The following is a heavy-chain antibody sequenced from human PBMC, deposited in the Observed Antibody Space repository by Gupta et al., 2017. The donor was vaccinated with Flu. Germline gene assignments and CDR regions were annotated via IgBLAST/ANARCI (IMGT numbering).Heavy chain of an antibody. V-gene: IGHV3-23*01. Sequence: GSVIGDTGITTFYTNSVNGRFSISRDNSKNTLYLHMTNLRAEDSAVYYCARDAVYNTVWGDFDYWGQGTLVTVSS. CDR3: ARDAVYNTVWGDFDY. J-gene: IGHJ4*02. D-gene: IGHD7-27*01. CDR2: IGDTGITT.